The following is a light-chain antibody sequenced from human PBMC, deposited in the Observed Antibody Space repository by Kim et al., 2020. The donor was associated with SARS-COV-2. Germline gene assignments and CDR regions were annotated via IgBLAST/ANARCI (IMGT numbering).Light chain of an antibody. CDR3: SSYAGSNNLV. Sequence: QSALTQPPSASGSPGQSVTISCTGTISDVGAYNYVSWYQLHPGKAPKLMIYGVSKRPSGVPDRFSGSKSGNTASLTVSGLQAEDEADYYCSSYAGSNNLVFGGGTQLTVL. V-gene: IGLV2-8*01. CDR1: ISDVGAYNY. J-gene: IGLJ2*01. CDR2: GVS.